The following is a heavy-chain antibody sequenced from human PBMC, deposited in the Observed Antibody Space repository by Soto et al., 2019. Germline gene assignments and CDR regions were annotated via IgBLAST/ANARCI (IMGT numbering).Heavy chain of an antibody. V-gene: IGHV3-30*18. Sequence: QVQVVESGGGVVQPGRSLRLSCAASGFTLSCCGMHWVRQAPGKGLEWVGVITYDGGDKHYADSVKGRFTISRDSSENTVYPQMNSLRVEDSAIYYCAKEQSSGYYRVVDYWGQGTLVTVSS. D-gene: IGHD6-19*01. CDR3: AKEQSSGYYRVVDY. CDR1: GFTLSCCG. J-gene: IGHJ4*02. CDR2: ITYDGGDK.